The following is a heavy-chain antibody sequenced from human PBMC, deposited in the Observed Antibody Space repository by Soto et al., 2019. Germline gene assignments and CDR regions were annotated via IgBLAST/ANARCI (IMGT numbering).Heavy chain of an antibody. CDR2: IKQDGSEK. CDR3: ARACGRPSCPYYIDV. D-gene: IGHD2-2*01. J-gene: IGHJ6*03. CDR1: GFTCSSYW. V-gene: IGHV3-7*01. Sequence: EVQLVESGGGLVQPGVSLRLSCAASGFTCSSYWMSWVRQAPGKGLEWVATIKQDGSEKYYVDSVKGRFTISRDNAKNSLFLQMSSLRAEDTAVYYCARACGRPSCPYYIDVWGKGTTVTVSS.